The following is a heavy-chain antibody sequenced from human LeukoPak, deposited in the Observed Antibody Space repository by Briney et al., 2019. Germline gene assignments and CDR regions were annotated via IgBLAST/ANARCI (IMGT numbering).Heavy chain of an antibody. V-gene: IGHV4-39*07. CDR1: GGSISSSSYY. J-gene: IGHJ5*02. Sequence: PSETLSLTCTVSGGSISSSSYYWGWIRQPPGKGLEWIGSIYYSGSTYYNPSLKSRVTISVDTSKNQFSLKLSSVTAADTAVYYCASLRLYGSGSYYNENWFDPWGQGTLVTVSS. D-gene: IGHD3-10*01. CDR2: IYYSGST. CDR3: ASLRLYGSGSYYNENWFDP.